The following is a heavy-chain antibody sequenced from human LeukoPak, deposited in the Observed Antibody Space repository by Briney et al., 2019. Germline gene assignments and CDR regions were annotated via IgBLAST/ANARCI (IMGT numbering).Heavy chain of an antibody. V-gene: IGHV1-69*04. Sequence: ASVKVSCTASGGTFSSYAISWVRKAPGQGLEWMGRIIPIFGIANYAQKFQGRVTITADKSTSTAYMELSSLRSEDTAVYYCAREGVVVVAATLWFDPWGQGTLVTVSS. J-gene: IGHJ5*02. D-gene: IGHD2-15*01. CDR1: GGTFSSYA. CDR3: AREGVVVVAATLWFDP. CDR2: IIPIFGIA.